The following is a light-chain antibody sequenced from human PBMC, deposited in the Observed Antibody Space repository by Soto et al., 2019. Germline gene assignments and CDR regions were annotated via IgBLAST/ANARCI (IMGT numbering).Light chain of an antibody. J-gene: IGKJ2*01. CDR3: QQTYSTPPRT. CDR2: GAS. V-gene: IGKV1-39*01. CDR1: HSINNY. Sequence: DIQMTQSPSSLSASVGDRVTISCRASHSINNYLNWYQQKPGSAPKLLIFGASSLQSGVPSRFTGSGAGTDFTLTISRLQAEEFATYYGQQTYSTPPRTFGQGTKLDMK.